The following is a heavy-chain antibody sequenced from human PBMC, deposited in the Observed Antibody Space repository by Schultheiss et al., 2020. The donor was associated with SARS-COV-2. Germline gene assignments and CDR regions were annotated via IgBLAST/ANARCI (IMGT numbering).Heavy chain of an antibody. J-gene: IGHJ3*02. V-gene: IGHV3-66*01. CDR2: IYSGGST. Sequence: GESLKISCAASGFTVSSNYMSWVRQAPGKGLEWVSVIYSGGSTYYADSVKGRFTISRDNSKNTLYLQMNSLRAEDTAVYYCARDIDYDRAFDIWGQGTMVTVSS. D-gene: IGHD3-22*01. CDR3: ARDIDYDRAFDI. CDR1: GFTVSSNY.